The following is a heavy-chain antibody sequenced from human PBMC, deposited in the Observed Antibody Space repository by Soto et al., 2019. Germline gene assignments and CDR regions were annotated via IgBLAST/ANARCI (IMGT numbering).Heavy chain of an antibody. CDR2: ISAHNGNT. J-gene: IGHJ4*02. CDR3: ARGRYGDY. CDR1: GYAFTTYG. V-gene: IGHV1-18*01. D-gene: IGHD1-1*01. Sequence: QVHLVQSGAEVKKPGASVKVSCQGSGYAFTTYGITWVRQAPGQGLEWMGWISAHNGNTNYAQKHQGRVTVTRDTSTSTAYMERRSLRYDDTAVYYCARGRYGDYWGQGALVTVSS.